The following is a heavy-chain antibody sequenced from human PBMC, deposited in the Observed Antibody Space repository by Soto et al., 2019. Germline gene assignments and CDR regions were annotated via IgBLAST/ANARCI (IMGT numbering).Heavy chain of an antibody. J-gene: IGHJ4*02. V-gene: IGHV1-18*01. Sequence: QVQLVQSGAEVKKPGASVKVSCKASGYTFTNFGISWVRQAPGQGLEWMGWISAYNGNTNYAQKFQGRVTMTTDTSTSTAYIEVMSMRFDDTAVYYCARGVTPIDYWGQGTLVTVSS. CDR1: GYTFTNFG. CDR3: ARGVTPIDY. CDR2: ISAYNGNT. D-gene: IGHD2-21*02.